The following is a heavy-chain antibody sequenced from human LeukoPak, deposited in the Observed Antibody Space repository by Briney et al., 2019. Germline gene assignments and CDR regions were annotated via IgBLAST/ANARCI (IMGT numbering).Heavy chain of an antibody. CDR1: GCTLTELS. D-gene: IGHD1-26*01. V-gene: IGHV1-24*01. J-gene: IGHJ4*02. CDR2: FDPEDGET. CDR3: ATGQSGSYYVAWAY. Sequence: ASVKVSCRVSGCTLTELSMHWVRQAPGKGLEWMGGFDPEDGETIYAQKFQGRVTMTEDTSTDTAYMELSSLRSEDTAVYYCATGQSGSYYVAWAYWGRGTLVTVSS.